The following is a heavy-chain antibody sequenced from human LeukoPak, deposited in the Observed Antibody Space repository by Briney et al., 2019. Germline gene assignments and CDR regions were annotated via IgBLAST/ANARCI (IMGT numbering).Heavy chain of an antibody. V-gene: IGHV3-30*18. J-gene: IGHJ4*02. CDR1: GFTFSSYG. Sequence: GGSLRLSCAASGFTFSSYGMHWVRQAPGEGPEWVAVIGYDGTNKYYADSVKGRFTISRDNSKKTLYLQVNSLRAEDTAVYYCAKDEGSSCGGDCPLDYWGQGTLVTVSS. CDR3: AKDEGSSCGGDCPLDY. D-gene: IGHD2-21*02. CDR2: IGYDGTNK.